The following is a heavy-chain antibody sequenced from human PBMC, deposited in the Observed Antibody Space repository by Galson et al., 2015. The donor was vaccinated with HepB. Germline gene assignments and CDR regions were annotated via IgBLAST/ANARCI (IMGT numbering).Heavy chain of an antibody. CDR1: GFTFSSYG. J-gene: IGHJ3*02. V-gene: IGHV3-33*01. CDR2: IWYDGSNK. Sequence: SLRLSCAASGFTFSSYGMHWVRQAPGKGLEWVAVIWYDGSNKYYADSVKGRFTISRDNSKNTLYLQMNSLRAEDTAVYYCARDWIAAAVSLDAFDIWGQGTMVTVSS. CDR3: ARDWIAAAVSLDAFDI. D-gene: IGHD6-13*01.